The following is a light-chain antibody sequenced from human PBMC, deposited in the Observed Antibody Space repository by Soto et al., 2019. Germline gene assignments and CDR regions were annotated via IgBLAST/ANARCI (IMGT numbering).Light chain of an antibody. Sequence: QSVLTQSPSASASLGASVKLTCTLSSGHSIYAIVWHQQQPEKGPRYLLKVNSDGSHTKGDGIPDRFSGSSSGAERYLTISSLQSEDEADYYCQAWASGIGVFGTGTKVTVL. CDR2: VNSDGSH. J-gene: IGLJ1*01. CDR1: SGHSIYA. V-gene: IGLV4-69*02. CDR3: QAWASGIGV.